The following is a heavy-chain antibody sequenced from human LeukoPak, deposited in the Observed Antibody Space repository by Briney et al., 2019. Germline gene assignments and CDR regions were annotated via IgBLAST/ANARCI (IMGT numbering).Heavy chain of an antibody. V-gene: IGHV7-4-1*02. J-gene: IGHJ6*03. CDR3: ARLLLNCSSTSCYASSDYYYYMDV. Sequence: ASVKVSCKASGYTFTTYAMNWVRQAPGQGLEWMGWINTNTGNPTYAQGFTGRFVFSLDTSVSTAYLQISSLKAEDTAVYYCARLLLNCSSTSCYASSDYYYYMDVWGKGTTVTVSS. D-gene: IGHD2-2*01. CDR2: INTNTGNP. CDR1: GYTFTTYA.